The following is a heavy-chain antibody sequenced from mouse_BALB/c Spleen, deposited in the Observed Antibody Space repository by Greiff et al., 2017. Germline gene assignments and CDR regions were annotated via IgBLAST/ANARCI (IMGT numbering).Heavy chain of an antibody. D-gene: IGHD1-2*01. V-gene: IGHV5-6*01. J-gene: IGHJ4*01. Sequence: EVKLVESGGDLVKPGGSLKLSCAASGFTFSSYGMSWVRQTPDKRLEWVATISSGGSYTYYPDSVKGRFTISRDNAKNTLYLQMSSLKSEDTAMYYCARQQITTATWGRFDYYAMDCWGQGTSVTVSS. CDR2: ISSGGSYT. CDR1: GFTFSSYG. CDR3: ARQQITTATWGRFDYYAMDC.